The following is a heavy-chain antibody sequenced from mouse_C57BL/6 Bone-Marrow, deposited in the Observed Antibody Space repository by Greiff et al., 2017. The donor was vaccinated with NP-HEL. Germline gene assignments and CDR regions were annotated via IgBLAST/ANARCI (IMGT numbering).Heavy chain of an antibody. CDR1: GFTFSDYY. CDR3: ARPDYYGSNYYAMVY. D-gene: IGHD1-1*01. J-gene: IGHJ4*01. V-gene: IGHV5-12*01. CDR2: ISNGGGST. Sequence: EVMLVESGGGLVQPGGSLKLSCAASGFTFSDYYMYWVRQTPEKRLEWVAYISNGGGSTYYPDTVKGRFTISRDNAKNTLYLQMSRLKSEDTAMYYCARPDYYGSNYYAMVYWGQGTSVTVSS.